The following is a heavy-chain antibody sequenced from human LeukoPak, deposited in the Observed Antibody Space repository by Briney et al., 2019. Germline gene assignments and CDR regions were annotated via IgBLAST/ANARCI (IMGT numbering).Heavy chain of an antibody. V-gene: IGHV1-18*01. D-gene: IGHD6-13*01. CDR2: ISAYNGNT. J-gene: IGHJ4*02. Sequence: ASVKVSCKASGYTFTSYGISWVRQAPGQGLEWMGWISAYNGNTNYAQKLQGRVTMTTDTSTSTAYMELRSLRSDDTAVYYRAREPPTDSSSWYFDYWGQGTLVTVSS. CDR3: AREPPTDSSSWYFDY. CDR1: GYTFTSYG.